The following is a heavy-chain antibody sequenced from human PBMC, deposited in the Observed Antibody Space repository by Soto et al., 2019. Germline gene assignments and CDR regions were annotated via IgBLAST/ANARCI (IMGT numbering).Heavy chain of an antibody. CDR1: GGTFSSYA. V-gene: IGHV1-69*06. D-gene: IGHD3-16*01. J-gene: IGHJ6*02. Sequence: QVQLVQSGAEVKKPGSSVKVSCKASGGTFSSYAISWVRQAPGQGLEWMGGIIPIFGTANYAQKFQGRVTITADKSTSTAYMELSSLRSEDTAVYYCARDRGKRWNDTFLSRWGMDVWGQGTTVTVSS. CDR3: ARDRGKRWNDTFLSRWGMDV. CDR2: IIPIFGTA.